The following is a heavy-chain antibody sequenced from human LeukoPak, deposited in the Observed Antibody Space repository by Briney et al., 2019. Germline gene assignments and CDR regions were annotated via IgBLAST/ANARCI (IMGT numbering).Heavy chain of an antibody. J-gene: IGHJ5*02. V-gene: IGHV3-23*01. Sequence: GGSLRLSCAAFGFTFSSYAMSWVRQAPGKGLEWVSAISGSGGSTYYADSVEGRFTISRDNSKNTLYLQMNSLRAEDTAVYYCAKNGDIVVVPAVVNWFDPWGQGTLVTVSS. CDR2: ISGSGGST. CDR3: AKNGDIVVVPAVVNWFDP. CDR1: GFTFSSYA. D-gene: IGHD2-2*01.